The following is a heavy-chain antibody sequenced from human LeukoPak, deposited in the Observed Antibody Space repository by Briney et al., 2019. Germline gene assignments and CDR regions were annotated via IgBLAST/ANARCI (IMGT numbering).Heavy chain of an antibody. CDR2: IYTSGST. D-gene: IGHD3-22*01. V-gene: IGHV4-4*07. CDR1: GGSISSYY. CDR3: ARVIGYDSSGYYHMDAFDI. Sequence: SETLSLTCTVSGGSISSYYWSWIRQPAGKGLEWIGRIYTSGSTNYNPSLKSRVPMSVDTSKNQFSLKLSSVTAADTAVYYCARVIGYDSSGYYHMDAFDIWGQGTMVTVSS. J-gene: IGHJ3*02.